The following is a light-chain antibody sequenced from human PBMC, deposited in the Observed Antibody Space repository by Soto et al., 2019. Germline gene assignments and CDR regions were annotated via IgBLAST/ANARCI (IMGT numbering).Light chain of an antibody. CDR2: EGT. V-gene: IGLV2-23*01. J-gene: IGLJ1*01. CDR3: CSYAGSTTYV. CDR1: SRDVGSYDL. Sequence: QSVLTQPASVSGSPGQSITISCTGTSRDVGSYDLVSWYQHHPGKAPKLMIYEGTKRPSGVSNRFSGSKSGNTASLAISGLQAEDEADYYCCSYAGSTTYVFGTGTKLTV.